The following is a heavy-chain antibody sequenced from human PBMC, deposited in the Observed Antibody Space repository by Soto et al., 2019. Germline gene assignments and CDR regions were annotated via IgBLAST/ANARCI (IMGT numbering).Heavy chain of an antibody. J-gene: IGHJ4*02. Sequence: EVQLMESGGALVQPGGSLRLSCVASGVSFTNYWMAWVRQAPGEGLEWVANINGDGSAKFYVDSVKGRFTISRDNAKNSWDRQRNGLGAEDTAVFYCPTPRDCPGEDGGKGTLAPVPS. CDR1: GVSFTNYW. V-gene: IGHV3-7*01. D-gene: IGHD2-21*02. CDR2: INGDGSAK. CDR3: PTPRDCPGED.